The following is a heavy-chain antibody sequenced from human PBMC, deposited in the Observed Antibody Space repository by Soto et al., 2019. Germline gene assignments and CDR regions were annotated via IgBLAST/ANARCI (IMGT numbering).Heavy chain of an antibody. CDR1: GYTFISSD. J-gene: IGHJ4*02. CDR2: MNPNTGYT. CDR3: AKKHSGSSLAY. V-gene: IGHV1-8*01. Sequence: QVQLVQSGPEVKKPGASVKVSCKTSGYTFISSDINWVRQAPGHGLEWVGLMNPNTGYTESAGKFQDRVTMTRDVSINTAYLELSGLTSEDTAGYFCAKKHSGSSLAYWGQGSLVAVSS. D-gene: IGHD6-6*01.